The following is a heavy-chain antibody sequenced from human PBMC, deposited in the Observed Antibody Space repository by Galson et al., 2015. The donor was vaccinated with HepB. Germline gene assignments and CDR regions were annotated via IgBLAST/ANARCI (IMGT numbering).Heavy chain of an antibody. Sequence: SVKVSCKASGVTFSNSAISWVRQAPGQGLEWVAPIIPTLGTTTDSQKFQDRVILTADEATSTAYMERRSLSADDTAFYSCATHPCSSRSCCLDCWGQGTLVTVSS. CDR1: GVTFSNSA. V-gene: IGHV1-69*11. CDR3: ATHPCSSRSCCLDC. J-gene: IGHJ4*02. CDR2: IIPTLGTT. D-gene: IGHD2-2*01.